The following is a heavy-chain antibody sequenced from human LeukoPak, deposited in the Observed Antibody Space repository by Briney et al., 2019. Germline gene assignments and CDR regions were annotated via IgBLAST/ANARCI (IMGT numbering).Heavy chain of an antibody. J-gene: IGHJ3*02. CDR3: ASYYDFWSGHGGGAFDI. CDR1: GFTFSSYS. CDR2: ISSSSSYI. V-gene: IGHV3-21*01. D-gene: IGHD3-3*01. Sequence: PGGSLRLSCAASGFTFSSYSMNWVRQAPGKGLEWVSSISSSSSYIYYADSVKGRFTISRDNAKNSLYLQMNSLRAEDTAVYYCASYYDFWSGHGGGAFDIWGQGTMVTVSS.